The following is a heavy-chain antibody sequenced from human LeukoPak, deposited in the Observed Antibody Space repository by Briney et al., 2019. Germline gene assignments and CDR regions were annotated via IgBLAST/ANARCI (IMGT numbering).Heavy chain of an antibody. D-gene: IGHD5-18*01. CDR2: ISYDGSNK. CDR3: ARGGYFPYGMDV. V-gene: IGHV3-30-3*01. Sequence: PGGSLRLSCAASGFTFSSYAMHWVRQAPGKGLEWVAVISYDGSNKYYADSVKGRFTISRDNSKNTLYLQMNSLRAEDTAVYYCARGGYFPYGMDVWGQGTTVTVSS. J-gene: IGHJ6*02. CDR1: GFTFSSYA.